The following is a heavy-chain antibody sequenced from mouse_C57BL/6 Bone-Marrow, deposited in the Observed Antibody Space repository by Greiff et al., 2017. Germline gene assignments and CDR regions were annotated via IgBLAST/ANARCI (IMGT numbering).Heavy chain of an antibody. CDR1: CYAFSSSW. D-gene: IGHD1-1*01. J-gene: IGHJ2*01. Sequence: VQLQQSGPELVKPGASVKISCKASCYAFSSSWLNWVKPRTGKGLEWIGRIYPGDGDTYYNGKFKGKATLTACKSSSTANMQLSSLTSEDAAVYFCAREAYGSSHFDYGGQGTTLTVSS. CDR3: AREAYGSSHFDY. V-gene: IGHV1-82*01. CDR2: IYPGDGDT.